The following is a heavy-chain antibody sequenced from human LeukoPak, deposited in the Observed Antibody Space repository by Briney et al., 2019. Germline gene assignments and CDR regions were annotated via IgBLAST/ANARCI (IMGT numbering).Heavy chain of an antibody. Sequence: GGSLRLSCTVSGFTVSTNSMSWVRQAPGKGLEWVSFIYSDNTHYSDSVKGRFTISRDNSKNTLYLQMNSLRAEDTAVYYCARSLSSRFSGPRRPYYFDSWGQGTLVTVSS. V-gene: IGHV3-53*01. J-gene: IGHJ4*02. CDR1: GFTVSTNS. CDR2: IYSDNT. D-gene: IGHD3-16*02. CDR3: ARSLSSRFSGPRRPYYFDS.